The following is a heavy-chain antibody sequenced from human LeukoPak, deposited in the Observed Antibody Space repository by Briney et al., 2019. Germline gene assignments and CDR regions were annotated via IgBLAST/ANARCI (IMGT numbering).Heavy chain of an antibody. Sequence: SETLSLTCTVSVGSISSYYWRWIRQPAGKGLEWIGYIYYTGSTNYNPSLKSRVTMFVDMSKNQFSLRLSSVTTADTAVYYCARRRAVSSSSPFDYWGQGTLVTVSS. J-gene: IGHJ4*02. V-gene: IGHV4-59*08. CDR2: IYYTGST. D-gene: IGHD6-6*01. CDR1: VGSISSYY. CDR3: ARRRAVSSSSPFDY.